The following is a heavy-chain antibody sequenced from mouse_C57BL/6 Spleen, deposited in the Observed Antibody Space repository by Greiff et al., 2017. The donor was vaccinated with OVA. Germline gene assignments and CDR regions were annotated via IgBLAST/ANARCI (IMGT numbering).Heavy chain of an antibody. V-gene: IGHV1-50*01. CDR1: GYTFTSYW. J-gene: IGHJ4*01. Sequence: QVQLQQPGAELVKPGASVKLSCKASGYTFTSYWMPWVKQRPGQGLEWIGEIDPSDSYTNYNQKFKGKATLTVDTSSSTAYMQHSSLTSEDSAVYYCARSRQEYAMDYWGQGTSVTVSS. CDR3: ARSRQEYAMDY. CDR2: IDPSDSYT.